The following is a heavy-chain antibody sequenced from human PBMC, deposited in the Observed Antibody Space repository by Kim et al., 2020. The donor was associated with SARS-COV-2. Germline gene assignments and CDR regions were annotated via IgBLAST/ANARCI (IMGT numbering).Heavy chain of an antibody. V-gene: IGHV4-59*12. Sequence: NYNPSLKSRVTISVDTSKNQLSLKVSSVTAADTAVYYCARGYSSGWTFDYWGQGTLVTVSS. CDR3: ARGYSSGWTFDY. D-gene: IGHD6-19*01. J-gene: IGHJ4*02.